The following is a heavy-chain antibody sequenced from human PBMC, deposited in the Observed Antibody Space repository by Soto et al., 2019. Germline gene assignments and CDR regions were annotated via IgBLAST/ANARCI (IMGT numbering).Heavy chain of an antibody. D-gene: IGHD3-22*01. CDR2: IVVGSGNT. V-gene: IGHV1-58*01. CDR1: GFTFTSSA. CDR3: AVGYYMYYFDY. J-gene: IGHJ4*02. Sequence: QMQLVQSGHEVKKPGTSVKVSCKASGFTFTSSAVQWVRQARGQRLEWIGWIVVGSGNTNYAQKFQERVTITRDMSTSTAYMEMSSLRSEDTAVYYFAVGYYMYYFDYWGQGTLVTVSS.